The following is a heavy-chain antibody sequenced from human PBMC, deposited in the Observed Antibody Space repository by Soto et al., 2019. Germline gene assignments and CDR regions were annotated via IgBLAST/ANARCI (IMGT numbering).Heavy chain of an antibody. J-gene: IGHJ4*02. V-gene: IGHV1-69*13. Sequence: SVKVSCKASGGTFSSYAISWVRQAPGQGLEWMGGIIPIFGTANYAQKFQGRVTITADESTSTAYMELSSLRSEDTAVYYCARSLGREVAGTSPLDYWGQGALVTVSS. CDR1: GGTFSSYA. CDR2: IIPIFGTA. D-gene: IGHD6-19*01. CDR3: ARSLGREVAGTSPLDY.